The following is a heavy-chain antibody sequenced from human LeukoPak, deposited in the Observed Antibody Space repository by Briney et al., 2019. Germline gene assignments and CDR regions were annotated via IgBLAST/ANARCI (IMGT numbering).Heavy chain of an antibody. V-gene: IGHV4-39*07. CDR1: GGSINRGSYY. J-gene: IGHJ4*02. D-gene: IGHD5-18*01. CDR3: ARGQKYRNGYTVTELGSGYFDY. CDR2: IYYIGNT. Sequence: PSETLSLTCTDPGGSINRGSYYWGWIRQPPGKGLERIGTIYYIGNTYYNPSLKSRVTISVDTSKNQFSLTLSSVTAADTAVYYCARGQKYRNGYTVTELGSGYFDYWGQGTLVTVSS.